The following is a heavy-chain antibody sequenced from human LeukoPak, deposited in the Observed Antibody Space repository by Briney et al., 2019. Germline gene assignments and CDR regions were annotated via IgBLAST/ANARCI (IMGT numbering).Heavy chain of an antibody. CDR3: AGWRVEATLNDAFDI. Sequence: GESLKISCKGSGYSFASYWIGWVRQMPGKGLEWMGIIYPGDSDTRYSPSFQGQVTISADKSISTAYLQWSSLKASDTAMYYCAGWRVEATLNDAFDIWGQGTMVTVSS. CDR2: IYPGDSDT. V-gene: IGHV5-51*01. D-gene: IGHD1-26*01. J-gene: IGHJ3*02. CDR1: GYSFASYW.